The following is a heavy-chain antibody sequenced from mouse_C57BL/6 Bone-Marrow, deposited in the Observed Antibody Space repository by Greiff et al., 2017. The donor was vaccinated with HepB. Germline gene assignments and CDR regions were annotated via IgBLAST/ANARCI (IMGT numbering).Heavy chain of an antibody. D-gene: IGHD2-1*01. CDR3: ARGDYGNYEGYYFDY. V-gene: IGHV1-72*01. Sequence: QVQLQQPGAELVKPGASVKLSCKASGYTFTSYWIHWVKQRPGRGLEWIGRIDPNSGGTKYNEKFKSKATLTVDKPSSTAYIQLSILTSEDSAVYYCARGDYGNYEGYYFDYWGQGTTLTVSS. CDR1: GYTFTSYW. CDR2: IDPNSGGT. J-gene: IGHJ2*01.